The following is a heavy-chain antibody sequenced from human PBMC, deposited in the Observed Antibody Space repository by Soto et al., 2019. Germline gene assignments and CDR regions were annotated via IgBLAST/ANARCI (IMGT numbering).Heavy chain of an antibody. J-gene: IGHJ6*02. CDR2: ISWDGGST. CDR3: AKDRADFERRGERINYYYGMDV. D-gene: IGHD1-1*01. CDR1: GFTFDDYT. V-gene: IGHV3-43*01. Sequence: GGSLRLSCAASGFTFDDYTMHWVRQAPGKGLEWVSLISWDGGSTYYADSVKGRFTISRDNSKNSLYLQMNSLRTEDTALYYCAKDRADFERRGERINYYYGMDVWGQGTTVTVSS.